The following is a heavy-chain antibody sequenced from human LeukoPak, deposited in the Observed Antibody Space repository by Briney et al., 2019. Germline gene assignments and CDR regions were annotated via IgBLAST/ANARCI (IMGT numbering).Heavy chain of an antibody. J-gene: IGHJ4*02. V-gene: IGHV4-38-2*02. CDR2: IYHSGST. Sequence: SETLSLTCTVSGYSISSGYYWGWIRQPPGKGLEWIGSIYHSGSTYYNPSLKSRVTISVDTSKNQFSLKLSSVTAADTAVYYCARDRYGDYSYWGQGTLVTVSS. D-gene: IGHD4-17*01. CDR1: GYSISSGYY. CDR3: ARDRYGDYSY.